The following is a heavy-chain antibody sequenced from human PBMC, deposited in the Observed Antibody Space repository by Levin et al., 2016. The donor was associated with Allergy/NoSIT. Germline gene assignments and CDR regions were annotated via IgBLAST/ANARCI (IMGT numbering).Heavy chain of an antibody. CDR2: INHSGST. J-gene: IGHJ5*02. D-gene: IGHD3-10*01. Sequence: WIRQPPGKGLEWIGEINHSGSTNYSPSLKSRVTISVDTSKNQFSLKLSSVTAADTAVYYCARAPHYGSGSYYRMPGWFDPWGQGTLVTVSS. CDR3: ARAPHYGSGSYYRMPGWFDP. V-gene: IGHV4-34*01.